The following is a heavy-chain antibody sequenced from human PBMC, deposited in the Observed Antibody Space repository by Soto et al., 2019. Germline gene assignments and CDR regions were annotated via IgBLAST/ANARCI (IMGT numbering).Heavy chain of an antibody. D-gene: IGHD3-22*01. Sequence: SETLSLTCTVSGGSISSSSYYWGWIRQPPGKGLEWIGSIYYSGSTYYNPSLKSRVTISVDTSKNQFPLKLSSVTAADTAVYYCARLAWRYYDSSGYRFPWGQGTLVTVSS. V-gene: IGHV4-39*01. CDR2: IYYSGST. CDR1: GGSISSSSYY. J-gene: IGHJ5*02. CDR3: ARLAWRYYDSSGYRFP.